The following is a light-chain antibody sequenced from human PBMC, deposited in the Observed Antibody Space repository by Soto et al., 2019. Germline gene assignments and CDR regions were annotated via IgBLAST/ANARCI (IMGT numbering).Light chain of an antibody. V-gene: IGLV2-8*01. CDR2: EIN. J-gene: IGLJ1*01. CDR3: GSYAGNTNFV. Sequence: QSVLTQPPSASGSPGRSVTISCTGTRSDIGDSNFVSWYQQHPGEAPKLLIFEINKRPSGVPGRFSGSKSGNTASLTASGLQAEDEADYYCGSYAGNTNFVFGTGTKVTVL. CDR1: RSDIGDSNF.